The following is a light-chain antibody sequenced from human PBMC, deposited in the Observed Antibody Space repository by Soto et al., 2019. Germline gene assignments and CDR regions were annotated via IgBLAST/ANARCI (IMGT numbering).Light chain of an antibody. Sequence: DIQMTQSPSTLSASVGDRVTITCRASQSISSWLAWYQQKPGKAPKLLIYDASSLESGVPSRFSGSGSGTEFTLTISSLQPDDFATSYCQQYNSYSQWTFGQGTKVEIK. V-gene: IGKV1-5*01. CDR2: DAS. CDR1: QSISSW. CDR3: QQYNSYSQWT. J-gene: IGKJ1*01.